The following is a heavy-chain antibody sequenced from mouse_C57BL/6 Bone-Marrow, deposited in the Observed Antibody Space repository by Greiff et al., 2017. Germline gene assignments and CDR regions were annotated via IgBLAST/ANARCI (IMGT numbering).Heavy chain of an antibody. V-gene: IGHV1-9*01. D-gene: IGHD1-1*01. CDR2: ILPGSGST. J-gene: IGHJ1*03. CDR1: GYTFTGYW. Sequence: QVQLQQSGAELMKPGASVKLSCKATGYTFTGYWIEWVKQRPGHGLEWIGEILPGSGSTNYNEKFNGKATFTADTSSNTAYMQRSSLTTEDSAIYYCARERVVITDWYFDVWGTGTTVTVSS. CDR3: ARERVVITDWYFDV.